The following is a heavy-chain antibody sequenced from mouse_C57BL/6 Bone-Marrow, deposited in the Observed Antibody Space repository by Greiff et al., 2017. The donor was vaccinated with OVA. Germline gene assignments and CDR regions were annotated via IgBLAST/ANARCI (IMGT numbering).Heavy chain of an antibody. Sequence: VQGVESGGDLVKPGGSLKLSCAASGFTFSSYGMSWVRQTPDKRLEWVATISSGGSYTYYPDSVKGRFTISRDNAKNTLYLQMSSLKSEDTAMYYCARDWEKAYWGQGTLVTVSA. CDR3: ARDWEKAY. CDR2: ISSGGSYT. CDR1: GFTFSSYG. D-gene: IGHD4-1*01. V-gene: IGHV5-6*01. J-gene: IGHJ3*01.